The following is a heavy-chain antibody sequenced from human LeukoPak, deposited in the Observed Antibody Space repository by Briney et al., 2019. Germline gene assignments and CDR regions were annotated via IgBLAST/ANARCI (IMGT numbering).Heavy chain of an antibody. J-gene: IGHJ4*02. V-gene: IGHV3-30*02. Sequence: GGSLRLSCAASGFTFRSCGMHWVRRAPGKGLEWVAFIQHDGKNEYYADSVKGRFTISRDNSKNTLYLQMNSLRAEDTAVYYCARDGGSGYSSSWYASVYYFDYWGQGTLVTVSS. CDR2: IQHDGKNE. D-gene: IGHD6-13*01. CDR3: ARDGGSGYSSSWYASVYYFDY. CDR1: GFTFRSCG.